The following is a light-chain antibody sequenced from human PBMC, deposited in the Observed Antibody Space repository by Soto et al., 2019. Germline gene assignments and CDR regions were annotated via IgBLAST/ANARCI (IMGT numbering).Light chain of an antibody. Sequence: EIVMTQSPATLSVSPGERATLSCRASQSVSYNLAWYQQRPGQAPRLLIYGASTRATGIPARFSGSGSGTEFTLTISSLQSEDFAVYYCQHYNNWSRTFGQGTKVDIK. CDR1: QSVSYN. V-gene: IGKV3-15*01. CDR3: QHYNNWSRT. J-gene: IGKJ1*01. CDR2: GAS.